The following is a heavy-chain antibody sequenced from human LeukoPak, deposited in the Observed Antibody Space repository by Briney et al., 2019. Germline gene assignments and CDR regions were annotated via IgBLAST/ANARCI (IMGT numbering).Heavy chain of an antibody. D-gene: IGHD2-21*01. CDR2: SYTSGGT. V-gene: IGHV4-4*07. CDR3: ARDTPHVVAGTGYYFDY. CDR1: GGSISSYY. Sequence: PSETLSLTCTVSGGSISSYYWSWIRQPAGKGLELIGRSYTSGGTNYNPSLKSRVTISVDKSKNQFSLKLSSVTAADTAVYYCARDTPHVVAGTGYYFDYWGQGTLVTVSS. J-gene: IGHJ4*02.